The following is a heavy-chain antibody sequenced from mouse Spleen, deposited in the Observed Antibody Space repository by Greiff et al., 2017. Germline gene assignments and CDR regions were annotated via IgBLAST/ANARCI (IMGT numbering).Heavy chain of an antibody. CDR2: INPNNGGT. J-gene: IGHJ4*01. CDR3: VCPGLSGAMDY. CDR1: GYTFTDYY. V-gene: IGHV1-26*01. Sequence: EVQLQQSGPELVKPGASVKISCKASGYTFTDYYMNWVKQSHGKSLEWIGDINPNNGGTSYNQKFKGKATLTVDKSSSTAYMELRSLTSEDSAVYYCVCPGLSGAMDYWGQGTSVTVSS. D-gene: IGHD6-5*01.